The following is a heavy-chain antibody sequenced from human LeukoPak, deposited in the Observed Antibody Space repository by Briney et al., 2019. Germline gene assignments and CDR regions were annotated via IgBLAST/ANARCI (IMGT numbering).Heavy chain of an antibody. V-gene: IGHV4-34*01. Sequence: SETLSLTCAAYGGYLNGYYWSWIRQPPGRGLEWIGEIHFSGSINYNPSLEGRVTITVDTSKNQFSLRLSSVTAADTAVYYCARGFDRAKVAYWGQGTLVTVSS. J-gene: IGHJ4*02. CDR2: IHFSGSI. CDR1: GGYLNGYY. CDR3: ARGFDRAKVAY. D-gene: IGHD5-12*01.